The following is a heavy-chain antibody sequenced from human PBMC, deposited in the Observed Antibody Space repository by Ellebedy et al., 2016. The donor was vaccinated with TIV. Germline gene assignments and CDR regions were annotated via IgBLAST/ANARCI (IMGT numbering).Heavy chain of an antibody. CDR2: VYTEGST. D-gene: IGHD3-3*01. J-gene: IGHJ4*02. V-gene: IGHV4-61*02. Sequence: SETLSLXCTVSGGSHSSGSSYWYWIRQPAGKGLEWIGRVYTEGSTNYNPSLRSRVTMSVDTSKNQFSLKLSSVTAADTAVYYCASAFTIWGQGTLVTVSS. CDR3: ASAFTI. CDR1: GGSHSSGSSY.